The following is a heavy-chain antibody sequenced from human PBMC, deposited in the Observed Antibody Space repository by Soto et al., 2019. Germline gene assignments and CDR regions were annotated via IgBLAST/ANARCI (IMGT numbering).Heavy chain of an antibody. D-gene: IGHD2-2*01. CDR3: AKDSGYQLPDNYFYYGLDV. CDR2: VSAGGDMT. Sequence: PGGSLRLSCAASGFTFSSYAMSWVRQAPGKGLEWVSSVSAGGDMTYYSDSVKGRFTISRDNVKNTLSLQMNSLRPEDTAVYYCAKDSGYQLPDNYFYYGLDVWGQGTTVTVSS. J-gene: IGHJ6*02. V-gene: IGHV3-23*01. CDR1: GFTFSSYA.